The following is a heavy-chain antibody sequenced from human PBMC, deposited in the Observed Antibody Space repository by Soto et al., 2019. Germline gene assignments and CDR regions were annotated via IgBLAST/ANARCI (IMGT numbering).Heavy chain of an antibody. J-gene: IGHJ4*02. D-gene: IGHD2-15*01. Sequence: QITLKESGPALVKPTQTLTLTCTFSGFSLSTSGVGVGWIRQPPGKALDWLALIYWDDYKRYSPSLKSRLTITKDTSKKQVVLTMTNMDPVDTATYYCAHSWYCSGGSCYYTDYFEYRGQGTLVTVSS. CDR1: GFSLSTSGVG. V-gene: IGHV2-5*02. CDR3: AHSWYCSGGSCYYTDYFEY. CDR2: IYWDDYK.